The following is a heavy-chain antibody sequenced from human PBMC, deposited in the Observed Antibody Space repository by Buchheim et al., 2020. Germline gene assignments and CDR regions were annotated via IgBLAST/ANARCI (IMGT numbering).Heavy chain of an antibody. D-gene: IGHD6-6*01. CDR3: TRDIKQLVYYYYGMDV. CDR1: GFTFGDYA. CDR2: IRSKAYGGTT. V-gene: IGHV3-49*05. J-gene: IGHJ6*02. Sequence: EVQLVESGGGLVKPGRSLRLSCTASGFTFGDYAMSWFRQAPGKGLEWVGFIRSKAYGGTTEYAASVKGRFTISRDDSKSIAYLQMNSLKTEDTAVYYCTRDIKQLVYYYYGMDVWGQGTT.